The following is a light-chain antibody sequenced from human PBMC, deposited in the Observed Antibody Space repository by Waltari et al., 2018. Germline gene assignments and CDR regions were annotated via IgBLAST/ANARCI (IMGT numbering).Light chain of an antibody. J-gene: IGLJ1*01. CDR1: KLGDKY. V-gene: IGLV3-1*01. Sequence: SYELTQPPSVSVSPGQTASITCSGDKLGDKYACWYQQKPGQTPVLVIYEDTKRPSGIPERFSGSNSGNTATLTISGTQAMDEADYYCQAWDSNTYVFGPGTKVTVL. CDR2: EDT. CDR3: QAWDSNTYV.